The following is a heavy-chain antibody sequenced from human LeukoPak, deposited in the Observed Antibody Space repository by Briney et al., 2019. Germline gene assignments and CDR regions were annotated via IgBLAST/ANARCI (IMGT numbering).Heavy chain of an antibody. V-gene: IGHV4-59*01. Sequence: SETLSLTCTVSGGSISSYYWSWIRQPPGKGLEWIGYIYYSGSTNYNPSLKSRVTISVDTSKNQFSLKLSSVTAADTAVYYCARGVMYDRVPYYYYYYMDVWGKGTTVTVSS. CDR2: IYYSGST. D-gene: IGHD3-16*01. J-gene: IGHJ6*03. CDR1: GGSISSYY. CDR3: ARGVMYDRVPYYYYYYMDV.